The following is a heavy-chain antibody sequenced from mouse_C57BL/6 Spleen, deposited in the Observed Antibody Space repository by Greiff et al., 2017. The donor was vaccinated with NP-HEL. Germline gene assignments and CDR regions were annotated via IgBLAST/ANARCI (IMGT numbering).Heavy chain of an antibody. CDR3: VRANGYDPYWYFDV. CDR1: GFSFNTYA. V-gene: IGHV10-1*01. J-gene: IGHJ1*03. D-gene: IGHD2-2*01. Sequence: EVKLVESGGGLVQPKGSLKLSCAASGFSFNTYAMNWVRQAPGKGLEWVARIRSKSNNYATYYADSVKDRFTISRDDSESMLYLQMNNLKTEDTAMYYCVRANGYDPYWYFDVWGTGTTVTVSS. CDR2: IRSKSNNYAT.